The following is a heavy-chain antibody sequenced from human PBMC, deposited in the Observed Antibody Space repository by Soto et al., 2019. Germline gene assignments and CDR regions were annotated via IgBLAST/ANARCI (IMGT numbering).Heavy chain of an antibody. Sequence: EVQLVESGGGLVKPGGPLRPSFAASGSPSSDNSMNWVPQAQGKGLEGFSSISRSSSYIYYADSVKGRFTISRDNAKNSLYLQMNSLRVDDTAIYYCARDPGGIASSGEYFQHWGQGTLVTVSS. J-gene: IGHJ1*01. CDR1: GSPSSDNS. CDR3: ARDPGGIASSGEYFQH. CDR2: ISRSSSYI. D-gene: IGHD6-13*01. V-gene: IGHV3-21*01.